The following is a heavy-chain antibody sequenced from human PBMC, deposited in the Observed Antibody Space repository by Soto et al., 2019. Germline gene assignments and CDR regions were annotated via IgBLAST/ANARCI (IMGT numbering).Heavy chain of an antibody. J-gene: IGHJ5*02. CDR1: GGTFISHA. Sequence: QVQLVQSGAEVKKPGSSVRVSCKVSGGTFISHAINWLRQAPGQGLEWMGVNIPVTETPNNAEKFQGRVKINEDKATPTVYMELSSLKFDDTAVYYCARGNKGPDHYGPGSQGWYGPWGQGTLVTVSS. V-gene: IGHV1-69*06. CDR3: ARGNKGPDHYGPGSQGWYGP. CDR2: NIPVTETP. D-gene: IGHD3-10*01.